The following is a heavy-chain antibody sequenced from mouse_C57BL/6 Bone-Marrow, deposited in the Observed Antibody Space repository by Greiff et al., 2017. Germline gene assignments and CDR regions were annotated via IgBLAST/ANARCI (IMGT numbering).Heavy chain of an antibody. D-gene: IGHD4-1*01. J-gene: IGHJ2*01. CDR2: ISSGGSYT. CDR3: ARQRTGYYFDY. V-gene: IGHV5-6*03. Sequence: EVMLVESGGGLVKPGGSLKLSCAASGFTFSSYAMSWVRQTPDKRLEWVATISSGGSYTYYPDSVKGRFTISRDNAKNTLYLQMSSLKSEDTAMYYCARQRTGYYFDYWGQGTTLTVSS. CDR1: GFTFSSYA.